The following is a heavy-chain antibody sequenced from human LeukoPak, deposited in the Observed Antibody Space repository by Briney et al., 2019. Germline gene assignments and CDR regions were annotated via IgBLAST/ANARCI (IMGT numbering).Heavy chain of an antibody. CDR2: ISYDGSNK. CDR1: GFTFSSYA. D-gene: IGHD2-15*01. Sequence: PGGPLRLSCAASGFTFSSYAMHWVRQAPGKGLEWVAVISYDGSNKYYADSVKGRFTISRDNSKNTLYLQMNSLRAEDTAVYYCARVGCSGGSCFDYWGQGTLVTVSS. CDR3: ARVGCSGGSCFDY. V-gene: IGHV3-30-3*01. J-gene: IGHJ4*02.